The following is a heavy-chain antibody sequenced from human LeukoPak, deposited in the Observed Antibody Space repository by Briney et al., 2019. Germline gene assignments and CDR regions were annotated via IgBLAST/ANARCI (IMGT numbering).Heavy chain of an antibody. CDR1: GFTFSSYT. J-gene: IGHJ4*02. D-gene: IGHD3-3*01. Sequence: GGSLRLSCAASGFTFSSYTMSWVRQAPGKGLEWVSAISGSGGSTYYADSVKGRFTISRDNSKNTLYLQMNSLRAEDTAVYYCAKDPYDFWSGYYDWGQGTLITVSS. CDR2: ISGSGGST. V-gene: IGHV3-23*01. CDR3: AKDPYDFWSGYYD.